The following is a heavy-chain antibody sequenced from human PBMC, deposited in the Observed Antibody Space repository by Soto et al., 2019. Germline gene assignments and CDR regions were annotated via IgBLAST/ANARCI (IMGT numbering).Heavy chain of an antibody. CDR2: INHSGST. V-gene: IGHV4-34*01. CDR1: GGSFSGYY. D-gene: IGHD3-3*01. J-gene: IGHJ5*02. Sequence: SETLSLTCAVYGGSFSGYYWSWIRQPPGKGLEWIGEINHSGSTNYNPSLKSRVTISVDTSKNQFSLKLSSVTAADTAVYYCARGASLRFLEWLLRNWFDPWGQGTLVTVSS. CDR3: ARGASLRFLEWLLRNWFDP.